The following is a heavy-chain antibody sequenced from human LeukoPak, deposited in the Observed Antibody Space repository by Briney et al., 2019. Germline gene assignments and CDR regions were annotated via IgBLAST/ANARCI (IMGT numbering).Heavy chain of an antibody. CDR2: ISAYNGNT. CDR3: ARVFLLRYFDWLPAYGMDV. J-gene: IGHJ6*02. CDR1: GYTFTSYG. V-gene: IGHV1-18*01. D-gene: IGHD3-9*01. Sequence: ASVKVSCKASGYTFTSYGISWVRQAPGQGLEWMGWISAYNGNTNYAQKLQGRVTMTTDTSTSTAYMELRSLRSDDTAVYYCARVFLLRYFDWLPAYGMDVWGQGTTVTVSS.